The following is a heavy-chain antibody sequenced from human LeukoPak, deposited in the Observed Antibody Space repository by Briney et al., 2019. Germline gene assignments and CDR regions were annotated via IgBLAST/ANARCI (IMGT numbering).Heavy chain of an antibody. V-gene: IGHV3-30*18. CDR2: ISYDGSNK. Sequence: GGSLRLSCAASGFTFSSYGMHWVRQAPGKGLEWVAVISYDGSNKYYADSVKGRFTISRDNPKNTLYLQMNSLRAEDTAVYYCAKKSGPTYWGQGTLVTVSS. J-gene: IGHJ4*02. D-gene: IGHD4-17*01. CDR3: AKKSGPTY. CDR1: GFTFSSYG.